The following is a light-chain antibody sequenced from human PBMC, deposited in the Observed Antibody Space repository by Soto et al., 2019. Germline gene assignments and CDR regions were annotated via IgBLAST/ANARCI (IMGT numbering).Light chain of an antibody. CDR2: KAS. J-gene: IGKJ1*01. CDR1: QSISSY. V-gene: IGKV1-6*01. CDR3: LQDYNYPRT. Sequence: IQMTQSPSSLSASVGDRVTITCRASQSISSYLNWYQQKPGKAPKLLIYKASTLKSGVPSRFSGSGSGTDFTLTISSLQPEDFATYYCLQDYNYPRTFGQGTKVDIK.